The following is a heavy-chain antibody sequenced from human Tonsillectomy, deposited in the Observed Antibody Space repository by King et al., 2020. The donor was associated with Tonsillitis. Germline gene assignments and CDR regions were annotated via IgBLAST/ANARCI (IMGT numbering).Heavy chain of an antibody. CDR2: IRSKTYGGTT. V-gene: IGHV3-49*04. CDR3: TRRWGLWFGELPYFDY. Sequence: QLVQSGGGLVQPGRSLRLSCTASGFTFGDYAMSWVRQAPGKGLEWVGFIRSKTYGGTTEYAASVKGRFTISRDDSKSIAYLQMNSLKTEDTAVYYCTRRWGLWFGELPYFDYWGQGTLVTVSS. CDR1: GFTFGDYA. J-gene: IGHJ4*02. D-gene: IGHD3-10*01.